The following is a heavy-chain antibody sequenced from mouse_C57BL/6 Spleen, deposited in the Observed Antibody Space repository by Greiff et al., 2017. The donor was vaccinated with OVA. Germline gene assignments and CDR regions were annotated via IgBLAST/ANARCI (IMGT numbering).Heavy chain of an antibody. J-gene: IGHJ4*01. CDR1: GFNIKNTY. CDR3: ARSRDYGSSHYYAMDY. CDR2: IDPANGNT. Sequence: VQLQQSVAELVRPGASVKLSCTASGFNIKNTYMHWVKQRPEQGLEWIGRIDPANGNTKYAPKFQGKATITADTSSNTAYLQLSSLTSEDTAIYYCARSRDYGSSHYYAMDYWGQGTSVTVSS. D-gene: IGHD1-1*01. V-gene: IGHV14-3*01.